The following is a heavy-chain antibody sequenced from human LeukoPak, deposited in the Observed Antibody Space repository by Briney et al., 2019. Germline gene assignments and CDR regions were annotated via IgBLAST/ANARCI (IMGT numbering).Heavy chain of an antibody. CDR2: IYYRGST. D-gene: IGHD3-22*01. CDR1: GGSISSNSFY. V-gene: IGHV4-39*01. Sequence: SETLSLTCTVSGGSISSNSFYWGWIRQPPGKGLEWIGSIYYRGSTYYNPSLKSRVTISVDMSENQVSLKLRSVTAADTAVYYCTEFYFDRSGYADYWGQGTLVTVSS. J-gene: IGHJ4*02. CDR3: TEFYFDRSGYADY.